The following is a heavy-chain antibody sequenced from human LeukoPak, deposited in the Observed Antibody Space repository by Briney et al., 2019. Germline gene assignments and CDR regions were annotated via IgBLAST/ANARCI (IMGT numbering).Heavy chain of an antibody. J-gene: IGHJ4*02. D-gene: IGHD5-18*01. CDR2: ISGSGGST. CDR3: ASLDTAMGTFDY. CDR1: GFTFSSYA. Sequence: GGSLRLSCAASGFTFSSYAMSWVRQAPGKGLEWVSAISGSGGSTDYADSVKGRFTISRDNSKNTLYLQMNSLRAEDTAVYYCASLDTAMGTFDYWGQGTLVTVSS. V-gene: IGHV3-23*01.